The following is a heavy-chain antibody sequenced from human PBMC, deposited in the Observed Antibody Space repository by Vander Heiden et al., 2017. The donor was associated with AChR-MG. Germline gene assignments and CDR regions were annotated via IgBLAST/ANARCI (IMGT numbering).Heavy chain of an antibody. CDR2: IYYSGRT. CDR1: GGSISSSDYY. J-gene: IGHJ5*02. V-gene: IGHV4-39*01. Sequence: QLQLQESGPGLVKPSETLSLTCTVSGGSISSSDYYWTWIRQPPGKGLEWIGSIYYSGRTYNNPSLKSRVTISVDTSKNQFSLKLSSVTAADTAVYYCASGLGGLIAAAGQKVDPWGQGTLVTVSS. D-gene: IGHD6-13*01. CDR3: ASGLGGLIAAAGQKVDP.